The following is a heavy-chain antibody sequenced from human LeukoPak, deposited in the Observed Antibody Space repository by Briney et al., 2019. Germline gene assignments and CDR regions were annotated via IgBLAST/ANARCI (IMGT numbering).Heavy chain of an antibody. J-gene: IGHJ3*02. D-gene: IGHD6-19*01. CDR2: ISSSSSYI. Sequence: GGSLRLSCAASGFTFSSYSMNWVRQAPEKGLEWVSSISSSSSYIYYADSVKGRFTISRDNAKNSLYLQMNSLRAEDTAVYYCARDRKWLGAFDIWGQGTMVTVSS. CDR1: GFTFSSYS. CDR3: ARDRKWLGAFDI. V-gene: IGHV3-21*01.